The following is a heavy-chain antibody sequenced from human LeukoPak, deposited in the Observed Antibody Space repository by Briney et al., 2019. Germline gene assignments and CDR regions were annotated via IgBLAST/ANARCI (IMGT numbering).Heavy chain of an antibody. CDR3: ARHYGYYYYYGMDV. Sequence: AETLSLTCTVSVGSISSYYWSWIRQPPGKGLEWIGYIYYSGSTKYNPSLKSRVTISVDTSKNQFSLKLSSVTAADTAVYYCARHYGYYYYYGMDVWGQGTTVTVSS. CDR2: IYYSGST. J-gene: IGHJ6*02. CDR1: VGSISSYY. V-gene: IGHV4-59*01. D-gene: IGHD3-10*01.